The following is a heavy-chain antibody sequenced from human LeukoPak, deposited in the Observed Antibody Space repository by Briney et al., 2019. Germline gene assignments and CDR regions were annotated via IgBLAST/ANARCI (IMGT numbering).Heavy chain of an antibody. CDR1: GGSMSSYY. V-gene: IGHV4-59*01. J-gene: IGHJ4*02. CDR3: ARDYGDYYFDY. Sequence: PSETLSLTCTVSGGSMSSYYWSWVRQPPGKGLEWIGYIYYSGSTNYNPSLKSRVTISVDTSKNQFSLKLSSVTAADTAVYYCARDYGDYYFDYWGQGTLVNVSS. D-gene: IGHD4-17*01. CDR2: IYYSGST.